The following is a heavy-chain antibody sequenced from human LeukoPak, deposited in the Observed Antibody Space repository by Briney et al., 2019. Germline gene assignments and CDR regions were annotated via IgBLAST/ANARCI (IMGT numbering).Heavy chain of an antibody. D-gene: IGHD3-22*01. V-gene: IGHV1-69*04. CDR2: IIPILGIA. Sequence: EASVKVSCKASGGTFSSYAISWVRQAPGQGLEWMGRIIPILGIANYAQKFQGRVTITADKSTSTAYMELSSLRSEDTAVYYCASSPDYYDSSGSRNYYYYYGMDVWGQGTTVTVSS. CDR1: GGTFSSYA. J-gene: IGHJ6*02. CDR3: ASSPDYYDSSGSRNYYYYYGMDV.